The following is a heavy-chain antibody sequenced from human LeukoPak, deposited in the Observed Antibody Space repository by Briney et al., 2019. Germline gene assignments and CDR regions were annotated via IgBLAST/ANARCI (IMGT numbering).Heavy chain of an antibody. D-gene: IGHD3-22*01. J-gene: IGHJ4*02. CDR2: IYSGGST. Sequence: GGSLRLSCAASGFTVSSNYMSWVRQAPRKGLEWVSVIYSGGSTYYADSVKGRFTISRDNSKNTLYLQMNSLRAEDTAVYYCARIAPRSPYYDSSGYHFDYWGQGTLVTVSS. CDR3: ARIAPRSPYYDSSGYHFDY. V-gene: IGHV3-53*01. CDR1: GFTVSSNY.